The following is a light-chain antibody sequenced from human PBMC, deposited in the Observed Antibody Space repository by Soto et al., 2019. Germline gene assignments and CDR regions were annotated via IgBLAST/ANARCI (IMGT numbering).Light chain of an antibody. Sequence: AIRMTPSPSSFSASTGDRVTITCRASQGISSYLAWYQQKPGKAPKLLIYAASTLQSGVPSRFSGSGSGTDFTLTISCLQSEDSATSYCQQYYSYPFTLGPGTKVDI. CDR1: QGISSY. V-gene: IGKV1-8*01. CDR3: QQYYSYPFT. J-gene: IGKJ3*01. CDR2: AAS.